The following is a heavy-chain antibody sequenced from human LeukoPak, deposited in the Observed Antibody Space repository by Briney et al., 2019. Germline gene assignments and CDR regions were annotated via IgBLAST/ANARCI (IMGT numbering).Heavy chain of an antibody. Sequence: GALRLSCAASAFTFSSYAMSWVRQAPGKGLEWVSTISGSGDSTYYADSVKGRFTISRDNSKNTLYLQMNSLRAEDTAVYYCASPRGLGIYYFDYWGQGTLVTVSS. V-gene: IGHV3-23*01. CDR3: ASPRGLGIYYFDY. J-gene: IGHJ4*02. CDR1: AFTFSSYA. D-gene: IGHD3-16*01. CDR2: ISGSGDST.